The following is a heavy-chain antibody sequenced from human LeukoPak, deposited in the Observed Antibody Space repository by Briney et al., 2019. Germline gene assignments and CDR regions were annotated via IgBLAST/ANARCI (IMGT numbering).Heavy chain of an antibody. D-gene: IGHD3-22*01. CDR3: ARPLYGGYGDAFDI. Sequence: KPSETLSLTCIVSGSSISSGYYWGWIRQPPGKGQEWIGSSYHSGTTYYNPSLKSRVTISVDTSKNQFSLKLSSVTAADTAVYYCARPLYGGYGDAFDIWGQGTMVTVSS. CDR2: SYHSGTT. J-gene: IGHJ3*02. V-gene: IGHV4-38-2*02. CDR1: GSSISSGYY.